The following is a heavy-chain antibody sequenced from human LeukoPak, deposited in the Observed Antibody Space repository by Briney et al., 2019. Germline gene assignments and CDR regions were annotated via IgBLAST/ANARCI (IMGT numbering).Heavy chain of an antibody. CDR3: ASSITFLAEMATIFSWVAFDI. CDR1: GYSFTSYW. CDR2: IYPGDSDT. J-gene: IGHJ3*02. Sequence: GESLKISCKGSGYSFTSYWIGWVRQMPGKGLEWMGIIYPGDSDTRYSPSFQGQVTISADKSISTAYLQWSSLKASDTAMYYCASSITFLAEMATIFSWVAFDIWGQGTMVTVSS. V-gene: IGHV5-51*01. D-gene: IGHD5-24*01.